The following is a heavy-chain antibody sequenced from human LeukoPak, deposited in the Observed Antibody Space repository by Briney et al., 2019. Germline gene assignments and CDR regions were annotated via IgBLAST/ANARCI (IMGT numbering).Heavy chain of an antibody. CDR1: GGSVSSGSYY. V-gene: IGHV4-61*01. Sequence: SETLSLTCTVSGGSVSSGSYYWSWIRQPPGKGLEWIGYIYYSGSTNYNPSLKSRVTISVDTSKNQFSLKLSSVTAADTAVYYWAGLGGPGCFDPGAQEPLVTVSS. CDR2: IYYSGST. J-gene: IGHJ5*02. CDR3: AGLGGPGCFDP. D-gene: IGHD3-16*01.